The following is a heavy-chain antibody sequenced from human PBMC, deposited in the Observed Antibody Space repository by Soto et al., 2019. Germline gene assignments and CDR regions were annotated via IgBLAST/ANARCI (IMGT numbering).Heavy chain of an antibody. Sequence: QVQMVQSGAEVKKPGASVRVSCKTSGYSFTDYYIHWVRQAPGQGLEWMGWINPNSGGTNYARKFQGRVTLTRDTSINTAYMELSSLTSDYPAVYHCARGGYGSTVNCYEGFYYGMDVWGQGTTVRVSS. CDR2: INPNSGGT. V-gene: IGHV1-2*02. CDR1: GYSFTDYY. D-gene: IGHD2-2*01. J-gene: IGHJ6*02. CDR3: ARGGYGSTVNCYEGFYYGMDV.